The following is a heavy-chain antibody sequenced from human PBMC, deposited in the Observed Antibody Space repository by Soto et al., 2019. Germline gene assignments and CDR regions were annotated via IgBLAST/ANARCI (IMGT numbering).Heavy chain of an antibody. CDR2: IYYSGST. D-gene: IGHD4-17*01. J-gene: IGHJ6*02. CDR1: GGSISSYY. V-gene: IGHV4-59*01. CDR3: ARTVTGTEAYYIMDV. Sequence: SETLSLTCTVSGGSISSYYWSRIRQPPGKGLEWIGYIYYSGSTNYNPSLKSRVTISVDTSKKQLSLKVSSVTAADTAVYYCARTVTGTEAYYIMDVWGQGTTVTVSS.